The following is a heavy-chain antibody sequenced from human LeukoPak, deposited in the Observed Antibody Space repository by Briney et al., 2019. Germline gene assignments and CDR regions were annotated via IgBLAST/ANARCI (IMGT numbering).Heavy chain of an antibody. CDR3: ARGDYVWGSYRYKFDY. CDR1: GGSISSYY. V-gene: IGHV4-4*07. CDR2: IYTSGST. Sequence: SETLSLTCTVSGGSISSYYWSWIRQPAGKGLEWIGRIYTSGSTNYNPSLKSRVTMSVDTSKNQFSLKLSSVTAADTAVYYCARGDYVWGSYRYKFDYWGQGTLVTVSS. J-gene: IGHJ4*02. D-gene: IGHD3-16*02.